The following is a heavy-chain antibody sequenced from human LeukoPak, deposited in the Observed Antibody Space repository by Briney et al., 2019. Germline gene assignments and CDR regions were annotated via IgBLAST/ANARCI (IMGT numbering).Heavy chain of an antibody. CDR1: GFTFSSYG. V-gene: IGHV3-30*02. J-gene: IGHJ4*02. D-gene: IGHD3-22*01. CDR2: IKYDGSNE. CDR3: AKDHYYDSSRLFDY. Sequence: GGSLRLSCAASGFTFSSYGMHWVRQAPGKGLEWVAFIKYDGSNEYYADSVKGRFTISRGNAKNSLYLQMNSLRAEDTALYYCAKDHYYDSSRLFDYWGQGTLVTVSS.